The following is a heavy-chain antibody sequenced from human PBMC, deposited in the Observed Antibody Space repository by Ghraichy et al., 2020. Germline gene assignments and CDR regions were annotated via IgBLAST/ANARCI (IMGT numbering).Heavy chain of an antibody. V-gene: IGHV3-74*01. Sequence: GESLNISCAASGFSFSAYWMHWFRQTPGKKLMWVSHINVDGSTRTYADSVKGRFTISRDNAKNTLFLQMDSLRAEDTGVYYCAKDLTWNQADYWGQGALVTVSS. CDR1: GFSFSAYW. J-gene: IGHJ4*02. D-gene: IGHD1-1*01. CDR2: INVDGSTR. CDR3: AKDLTWNQADY.